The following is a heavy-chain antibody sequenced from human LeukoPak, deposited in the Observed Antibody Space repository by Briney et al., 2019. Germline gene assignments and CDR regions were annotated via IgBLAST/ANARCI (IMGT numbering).Heavy chain of an antibody. CDR2: IYYSGST. CDR3: AREQGCGTSSSLGCWFDP. V-gene: IGHV4-31*03. Sequence: SQTLSLTCTVSGGSISSGGYYWSWIRQHPGKGLEWIGYIYYSGSTYYNPSLKSRVTISVDTSKNQLSLKLSSVTAADTAVYYCAREQGCGTSSSLGCWFDPWGQGTLVTVSS. J-gene: IGHJ5*02. CDR1: GGSISSGGYY. D-gene: IGHD6-6*01.